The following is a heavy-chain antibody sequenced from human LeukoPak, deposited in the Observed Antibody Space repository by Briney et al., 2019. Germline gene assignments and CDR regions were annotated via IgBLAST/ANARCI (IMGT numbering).Heavy chain of an antibody. CDR2: INHSGST. Sequence: SETLSLTCAVYGGSFSGYYWSWIRQPPGKGLEWIGEINHSGSTNYNPSLKSRVTISVDTSKNQFSLKLSSVTAADTAVYYCARRAYDGSGYRYYYYYYMDVWGKGTTVTISS. J-gene: IGHJ6*03. CDR3: ARRAYDGSGYRYYYYYYMDV. D-gene: IGHD3-22*01. CDR1: GGSFSGYY. V-gene: IGHV4-34*01.